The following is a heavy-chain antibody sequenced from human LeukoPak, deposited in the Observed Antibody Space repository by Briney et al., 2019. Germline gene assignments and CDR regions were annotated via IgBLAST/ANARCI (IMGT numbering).Heavy chain of an antibody. CDR1: GFTFSSYV. D-gene: IGHD1-20*01. CDR3: ARAPVSNWIVFDY. CDR2: LSGSESST. V-gene: IGHV3-23*01. J-gene: IGHJ4*02. Sequence: QPGGSLRLSCAASGFTFSSYVMSWVRQGPGKGLEWVSGLSGSESSTYYADSVKGRFTISRDNSKNTLYLQMNSLRAEDTAVYYCARAPVSNWIVFDYWGQGTLVTVSS.